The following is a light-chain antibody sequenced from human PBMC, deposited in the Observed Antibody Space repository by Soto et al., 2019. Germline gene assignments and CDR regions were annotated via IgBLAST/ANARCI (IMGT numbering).Light chain of an antibody. J-gene: IGKJ1*01. CDR3: QQRSNWPT. CDR2: DAS. V-gene: IGKV3-11*01. Sequence: EIVLTQSPATLSLSPGERATLSCRASQSVSSYLAWYQQKPGQAPRLLIYDASNRATGIPARFSGGGSGTDFTLTISSLEPEDFAVYYCQQRSNWPTFGQGTKVDIK. CDR1: QSVSSY.